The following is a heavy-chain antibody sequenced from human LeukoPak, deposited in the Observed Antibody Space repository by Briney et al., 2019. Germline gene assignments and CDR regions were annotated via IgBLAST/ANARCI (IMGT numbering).Heavy chain of an antibody. CDR2: INHSGST. J-gene: IGHJ4*02. CDR3: ARSRQQLVSRGYVIDY. CDR1: GGSFSGYY. Sequence: PSETLSLTCAVYGGSFSGYYWSWIRQPPGKGLEWIGEINHSGSTNYNPSLKSRVTISVDTSKNQFSLKLSSVTAADTAVYYCARSRQQLVSRGYVIDYWGQGTLVTVSS. V-gene: IGHV4-34*01. D-gene: IGHD6-13*01.